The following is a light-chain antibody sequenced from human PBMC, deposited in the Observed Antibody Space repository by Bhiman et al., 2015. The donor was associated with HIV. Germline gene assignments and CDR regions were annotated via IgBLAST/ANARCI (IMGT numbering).Light chain of an antibody. V-gene: IGLV1-50*01. J-gene: IGLJ3*02. CDR3: GTWDSSLSAEV. CDR1: SSNIGAGYD. Sequence: QSVLTQPPSVSGAPGQRVTISCTGSSSNIGAGYDVHWYQQLPRTAPKLLIYGNSNRPSGVPDRFSGSKSGTSATLGITGLQTGDEADYYCGTWDSSLSAEVFGGGTKLTVL. CDR2: GNS.